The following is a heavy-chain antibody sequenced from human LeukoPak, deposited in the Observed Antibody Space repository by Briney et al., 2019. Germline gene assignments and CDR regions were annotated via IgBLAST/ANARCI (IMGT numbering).Heavy chain of an antibody. Sequence: GGSLRLSCAASGFTVSSYGMSWVRQAPGKGLEWVSAISGSGGSTYYADSVKGRFTISRDKSKNTLYLQMNSLRAEDTAVYYCAKGEWGFGELPLFMDVWGKGTTVTISS. CDR2: ISGSGGST. D-gene: IGHD3-10*01. J-gene: IGHJ6*03. CDR1: GFTVSSYG. CDR3: AKGEWGFGELPLFMDV. V-gene: IGHV3-23*01.